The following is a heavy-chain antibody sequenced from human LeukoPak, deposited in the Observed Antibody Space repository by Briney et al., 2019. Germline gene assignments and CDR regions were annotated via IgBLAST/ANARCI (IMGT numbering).Heavy chain of an antibody. CDR1: GFTFSRYE. Sequence: GGSLRLSCAASGFTFSRYEMNWVRQAPGKGLEWISYISGSGDTIYYADSVKGRFTISRDNSKNTLYLQMNSLRAEDTAIYYCASGSYYDWLLYFWGQGTLATVSS. CDR3: ASGSYYDWLLYF. J-gene: IGHJ4*02. V-gene: IGHV3-48*03. CDR2: ISGSGDTI. D-gene: IGHD1-26*01.